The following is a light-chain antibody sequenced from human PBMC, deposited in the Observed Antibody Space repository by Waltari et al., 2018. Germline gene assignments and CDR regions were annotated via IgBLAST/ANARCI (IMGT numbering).Light chain of an antibody. J-gene: IGLJ3*02. V-gene: IGLV1-40*01. CDR2: EVT. CDR1: SSNIGAGFD. CDR3: SSYAGGSSLM. Sequence: QSVLTQPPSVSGAPGQRVTISCTGSSSNIGAGFDVHWYQQLPGPAPKLLIYEVTKRPSGVPDRFSGSKSDNTASLAVSGLQAEDEADYYCSSYAGGSSLMFGGGTKLTVL.